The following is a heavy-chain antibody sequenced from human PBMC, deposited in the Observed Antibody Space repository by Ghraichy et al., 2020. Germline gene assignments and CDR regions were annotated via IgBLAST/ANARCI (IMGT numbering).Heavy chain of an antibody. J-gene: IGHJ4*02. CDR3: ARNYYDSSGYHY. CDR2: IIPIFGTA. D-gene: IGHD3-22*01. V-gene: IGHV1-69*13. CDR1: GGTFSSYA. Sequence: SVKVSCKASGGTFSSYAISWVRQAPGQGLEWMGGIIPIFGTANYAQKFQGRVTITADESTITAYMELSSLRSEDTAVYYCARNYYDSSGYHYWGQGTLVTVSS.